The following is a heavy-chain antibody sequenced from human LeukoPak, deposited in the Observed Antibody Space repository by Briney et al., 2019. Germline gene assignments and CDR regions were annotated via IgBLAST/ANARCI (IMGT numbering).Heavy chain of an antibody. J-gene: IGHJ4*02. D-gene: IGHD3-22*01. CDR1: GYTFTGYY. Sequence: ASVKVSCKASGYTFTGYYMHWVRQAPGQGLEWMGWINPNSGATNYAQKFQGRVTMTRDTSISTAYMELSSLRSEDTAVYYCARDYYDSSGYYSRGGNWGQGTLVTVPS. CDR2: INPNSGAT. CDR3: ARDYYDSSGYYSRGGN. V-gene: IGHV1-2*02.